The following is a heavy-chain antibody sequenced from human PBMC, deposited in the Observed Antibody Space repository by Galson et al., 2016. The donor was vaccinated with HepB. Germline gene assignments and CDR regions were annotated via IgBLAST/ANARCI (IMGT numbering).Heavy chain of an antibody. CDR1: GFTFRNYG. V-gene: IGHV3-33*01. J-gene: IGHJ3*02. Sequence: SLRLSCAASGFTFRNYGMHWVRQAPGKGLEWVAVISYDGNNKYYADSVKGRFTISRDNSKNTLYLQMHSLRAEDTAVYYVARRGTDPDAFHIWGQGTVVTVSS. CDR2: ISYDGNNK. D-gene: IGHD1-7*01. CDR3: ARRGTDPDAFHI.